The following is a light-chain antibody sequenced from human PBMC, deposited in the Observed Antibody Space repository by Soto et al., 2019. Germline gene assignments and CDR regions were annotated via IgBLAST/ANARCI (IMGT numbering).Light chain of an antibody. CDR2: EVS. Sequence: QSALTQPASVSGPPGQSITISCTGTSSDVGGYNYVSWYQQHPGKAPKLMIYEVSNRPSGVSNRFSGSKSGNTASLTISGLQAEDEADYYCGSYSSSTTPFVFGSGTKVTVL. CDR1: SSDVGGYNY. CDR3: GSYSSSTTPFV. J-gene: IGLJ1*01. V-gene: IGLV2-14*01.